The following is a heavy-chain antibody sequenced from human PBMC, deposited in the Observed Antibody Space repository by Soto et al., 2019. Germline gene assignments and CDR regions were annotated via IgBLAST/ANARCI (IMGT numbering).Heavy chain of an antibody. CDR3: ARDSSGFSNWFDP. J-gene: IGHJ5*02. CDR1: GFTFSSYA. Sequence: SLRLSCSPSGFTFSSYAMHWVRQAPGKGLEWVAVISYDGSNKYYADSVKGRFTISRDNSKNTLYLQMNSLRAEDTAVYYCARDSSGFSNWFDPSGQGPLVTVSS. CDR2: ISYDGSNK. V-gene: IGHV3-30-3*01. D-gene: IGHD6-19*01.